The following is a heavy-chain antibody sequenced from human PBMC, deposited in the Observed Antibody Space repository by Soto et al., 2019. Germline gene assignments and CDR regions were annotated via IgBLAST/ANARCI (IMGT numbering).Heavy chain of an antibody. CDR3: ARANWYSEY. V-gene: IGHV4-59*11. CDR2: IYYNGNT. D-gene: IGHD7-27*01. Sequence: PSETLSLSCTVSGGSISNHYWSWIRQPPGKGLEWIGYIYYNGNTNYNPSLKSRVTMSVDTSKNQISLKLSSVTAADTAVYYCARANWYSEYWGQATLVTVSS. CDR1: GGSISNHY. J-gene: IGHJ4*02.